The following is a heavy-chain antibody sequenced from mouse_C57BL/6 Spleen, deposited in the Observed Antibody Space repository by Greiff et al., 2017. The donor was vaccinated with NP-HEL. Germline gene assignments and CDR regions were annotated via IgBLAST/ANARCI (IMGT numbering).Heavy chain of an antibody. D-gene: IGHD1-1*01. CDR2: IYPGDGDT. CDR1: GYAFSSYW. J-gene: IGHJ4*01. Sequence: VQLQESGAELVKPGASVKISCKASGYAFSSYWMNWVKQRPGKGLEWIGQIYPGDGDTNYNGKFKGKATLTADKSSSTAYMQLSSLTSEDSAVYFCARRLGSRYYYAMDYWGQGTSVTVSS. CDR3: ARRLGSRYYYAMDY. V-gene: IGHV1-80*01.